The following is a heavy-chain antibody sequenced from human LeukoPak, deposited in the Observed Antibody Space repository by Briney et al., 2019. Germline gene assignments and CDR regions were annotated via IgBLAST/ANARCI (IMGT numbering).Heavy chain of an antibody. CDR1: GYTFTGYY. CDR3: ARDNRNYDSSGLYGY. CDR2: INPNSGGT. Sequence: ASVKVSCKASGYTFTGYYMHWVRQAPGQGLEWMGWINPNSGGTNYAQKFQGRVTMTRDTSISTAYMELNSLRAEDTAVYYCARDNRNYDSSGLYGYWGQGTLVTVSS. J-gene: IGHJ4*02. D-gene: IGHD3-22*01. V-gene: IGHV1-2*02.